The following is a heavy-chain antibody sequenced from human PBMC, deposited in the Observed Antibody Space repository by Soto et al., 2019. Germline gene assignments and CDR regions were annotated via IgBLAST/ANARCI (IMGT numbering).Heavy chain of an antibody. V-gene: IGHV4-34*01. D-gene: IGHD3-22*01. CDR2: INHSGST. J-gene: IGHJ5*02. Sequence: LSLTCAVYGGSFSGYYWSWIRQPPGKGLEWIGEINHSGSTNYNPSLKSRVTISVDTSKNQFSLKLSSVTAADTAVYYCARVGYYDSSGQLHPYNWFDPWGQGTLVTVSS. CDR1: GGSFSGYY. CDR3: ARVGYYDSSGQLHPYNWFDP.